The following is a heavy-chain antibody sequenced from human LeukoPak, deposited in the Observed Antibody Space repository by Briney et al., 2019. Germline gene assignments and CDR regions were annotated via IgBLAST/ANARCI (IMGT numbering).Heavy chain of an antibody. CDR1: GFTVITND. V-gene: IGHV3-53*01. J-gene: IGHJ4*02. D-gene: IGHD1-14*01. CDR3: ARGVEPLAANTLAY. Sequence: GGSLRLSCAASGFTVITNDMTWVRQAPGKGLEWVSVLYSDGNTKYADSVQGRFTISRDNSKNTLYLEMNSLSPDDTAVYYCARGVEPLAANTLAYWGQGTLFSVSS. CDR2: LYSDGNT.